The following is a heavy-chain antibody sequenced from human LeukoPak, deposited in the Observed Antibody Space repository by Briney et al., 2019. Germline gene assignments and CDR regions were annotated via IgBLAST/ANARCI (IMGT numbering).Heavy chain of an antibody. CDR1: GFTVSSNY. Sequence: GGSLRLSCAASGFTVSSNYMSWVRQAPGKGLERVSFIYRGGTTYYANSVKGRFAISRDNSKNTLYLQMSSLRVEDTAVYYCARDAIDYYDSSGYPAPHAFDIWGQGTMVTVSS. CDR2: IYRGGTT. D-gene: IGHD3-22*01. CDR3: ARDAIDYYDSSGYPAPHAFDI. V-gene: IGHV3-53*01. J-gene: IGHJ3*02.